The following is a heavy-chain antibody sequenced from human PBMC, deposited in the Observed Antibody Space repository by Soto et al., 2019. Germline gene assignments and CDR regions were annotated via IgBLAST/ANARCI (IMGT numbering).Heavy chain of an antibody. J-gene: IGHJ4*01. CDR2: ISAYNGNT. Sequence: ASVKVSCKASGYTFTSYGISWVRQAPGQGLEWMGWISAYNGNTNYAQKLQGRVTMTTDTSTSTAYMELRSLRSDDTAAYYCARDKRIAAAGTHDYWGQGTLVTVSS. D-gene: IGHD6-13*01. CDR1: GYTFTSYG. V-gene: IGHV1-18*01. CDR3: ARDKRIAAAGTHDY.